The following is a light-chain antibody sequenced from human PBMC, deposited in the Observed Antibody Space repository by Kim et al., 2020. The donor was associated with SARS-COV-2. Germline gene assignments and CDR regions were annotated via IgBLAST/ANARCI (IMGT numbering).Light chain of an antibody. CDR3: QAWDSSPNWV. V-gene: IGLV3-1*01. CDR2: QDS. J-gene: IGLJ3*02. CDR1: KLGDKY. Sequence: SPGQTASITCAGDKLGDKYACWYQQKPDQSPVLVIYQDSKRPSGIPARFSGSNSVNTATLTISGTQAMDEADYYCQAWDSSPNWVFGGGTQLTVL.